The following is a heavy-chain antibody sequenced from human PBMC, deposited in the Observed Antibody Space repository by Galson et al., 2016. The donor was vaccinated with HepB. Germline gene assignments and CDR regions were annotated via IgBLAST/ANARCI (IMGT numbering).Heavy chain of an antibody. Sequence: SVKVSCKASGYTFTSYGISWLRQAPGQGLEWMGWTAIYNGNTKYAQKFQGRVTMTTDTSTSTAYMELRSMRSDETAVDYCARDRLVLQGPRRYFDFWGQGTPITVSS. J-gene: IGHJ4*02. CDR1: GYTFTSYG. D-gene: IGHD1-14*01. CDR2: TAIYNGNT. V-gene: IGHV1-18*01. CDR3: ARDRLVLQGPRRYFDF.